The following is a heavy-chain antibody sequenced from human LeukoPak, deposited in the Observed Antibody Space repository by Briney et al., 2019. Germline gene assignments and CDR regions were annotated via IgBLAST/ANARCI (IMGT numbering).Heavy chain of an antibody. CDR3: ARDRRHLYNWNSDYYYYYMDV. CDR1: GDSVSSNSAA. CDR2: TYYRSKWYN. D-gene: IGHD1-1*01. Sequence: SQTLSLTCAISGDSVSSNSAAWNWLRQSPSRGLEWLGRTYYRSKWYNDYAVSVKSRITINPDTSKNQFSLQLNSVTPEDTAVYYCARDRRHLYNWNSDYYYYYMDVWGKGTTVTVSS. J-gene: IGHJ6*03. V-gene: IGHV6-1*01.